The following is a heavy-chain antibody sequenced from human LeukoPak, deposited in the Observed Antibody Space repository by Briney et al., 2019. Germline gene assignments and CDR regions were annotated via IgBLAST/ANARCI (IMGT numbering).Heavy chain of an antibody. CDR3: ARGVGKYQLLATDY. CDR1: GGSFSGYY. D-gene: IGHD2-2*01. Sequence: PSETLSLTCAVYGGSFSGYYWSWIRQPPGKGLEWIGEINHSGSTNYNPSLKSRVTISVDTSKNQFSLKLSSVTAADTAVYYCARGVGKYQLLATDYWGQGTLVTASS. V-gene: IGHV4-34*01. J-gene: IGHJ4*02. CDR2: INHSGST.